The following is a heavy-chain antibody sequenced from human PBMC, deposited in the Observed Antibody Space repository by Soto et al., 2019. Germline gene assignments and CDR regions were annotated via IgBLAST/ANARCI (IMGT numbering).Heavy chain of an antibody. D-gene: IGHD2-21*01. J-gene: IGHJ1*01. CDR2: ISGNKMTT. V-gene: IGHV3-23*01. CDR1: GFSFSENG. CDR3: AKRRLNTITSLSDW. Sequence: GGALRPSCVATGFSFSENGISLGRPTPQKKLEWVASISGNKMTTFYPDSVKGRFFISRDNSDNTLHLQMNSLRDDDTAIYYCAKRRLNTITSLSDWWGQGVQVTVSS.